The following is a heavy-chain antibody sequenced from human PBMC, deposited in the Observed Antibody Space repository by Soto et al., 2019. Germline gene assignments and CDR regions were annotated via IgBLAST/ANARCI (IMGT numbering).Heavy chain of an antibody. J-gene: IGHJ4*02. CDR2: INHSGST. CDR3: ARHSGTYSQAFDY. Sequence: PSETLSLTCGVYGVSRSCYYLSWIRQPPGKGLEWIGEINHSGSTNYNPSLKSRVTISVDTSKNQFSLKLTSVTAADTAVYYCARHSGTYSQAFDYWGQGTLVTVSS. CDR1: GVSRSCYY. D-gene: IGHD1-26*01. V-gene: IGHV4-34*01.